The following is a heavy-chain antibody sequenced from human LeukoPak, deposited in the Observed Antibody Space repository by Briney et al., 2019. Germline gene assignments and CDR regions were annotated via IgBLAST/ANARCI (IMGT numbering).Heavy chain of an antibody. CDR3: ATLSSYFDY. Sequence: ASVKVSCKVSGYTLTELSMHWVRQAPGKGLEWMGGFDPEDGETICAQKFQGRVTMTEDTSTDTAYMGLSSLISEDTAVYDCATLSSYFDYWGQGTLVTVSS. CDR2: FDPEDGET. V-gene: IGHV1-24*01. D-gene: IGHD3-3*02. J-gene: IGHJ4*02. CDR1: GYTLTELS.